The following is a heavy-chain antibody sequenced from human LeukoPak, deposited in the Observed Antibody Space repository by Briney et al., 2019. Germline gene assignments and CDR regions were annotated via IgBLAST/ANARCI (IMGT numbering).Heavy chain of an antibody. J-gene: IGHJ3*02. CDR1: GFTFSSYS. D-gene: IGHD3-22*01. Sequence: GESLKISCAASGFTFSSYSMNWVRQAPGKGLEWVSSISISSSYIYYADSVKGRFTISRDNAKNSLYLQMNSLRAEDTAVYYCASPADYDSSTFDIWGQGTMVTVSS. CDR3: ASPADYDSSTFDI. CDR2: ISISSSYI. V-gene: IGHV3-21*01.